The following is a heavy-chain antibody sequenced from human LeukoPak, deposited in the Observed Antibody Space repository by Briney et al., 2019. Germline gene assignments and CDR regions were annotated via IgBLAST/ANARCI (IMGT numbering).Heavy chain of an antibody. V-gene: IGHV4-59*01. CDR1: GGSINSYY. D-gene: IGHD3/OR15-3a*01. CDR3: ARQTGSGLFILP. CDR2: IHYTGST. J-gene: IGHJ4*02. Sequence: SETLSLTCTVSGGSINSYYWSWIRQPPGKGLECIGYIHYTGSTNYNPSLKSRVTISVDTSKSQFSLKLSSVTAADTAIYYCARQTGSGLFILPGGQGTLVTVSS.